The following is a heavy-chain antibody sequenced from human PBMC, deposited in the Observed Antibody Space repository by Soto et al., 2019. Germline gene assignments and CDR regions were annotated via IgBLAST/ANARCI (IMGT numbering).Heavy chain of an antibody. V-gene: IGHV4-34*01. Sequence: SETLSLTCAVYGGSFSGYYWSWIRQPPGKGLEWIGEINHSGSTNYNPSLKSRVTISVDTSKNQFSLKLSSVTAADTAVYYCARSGIAVAGTGDWYFDLWGRGTLVTVSS. CDR3: ARSGIAVAGTGDWYFDL. J-gene: IGHJ2*01. CDR2: INHSGST. D-gene: IGHD6-19*01. CDR1: GGSFSGYY.